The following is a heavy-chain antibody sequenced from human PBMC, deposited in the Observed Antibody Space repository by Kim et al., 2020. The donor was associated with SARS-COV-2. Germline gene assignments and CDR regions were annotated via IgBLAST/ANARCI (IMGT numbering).Heavy chain of an antibody. Sequence: GGSLRLSCAASGFTFSGSAIHWVRQASGKGLAWVGRIRSKANSYATTYAASVRGRFSIARDDTKNTAYLQMNNLKTADTAVYYCTSVPATTSAFWVAFD. D-gene: IGHD1-1*01. CDR3: TSVPATTSAFWVAFD. J-gene: IGHJ3*02. CDR2: IRSKANSYAT. V-gene: IGHV3-73*01. CDR1: GFTFSGSA.